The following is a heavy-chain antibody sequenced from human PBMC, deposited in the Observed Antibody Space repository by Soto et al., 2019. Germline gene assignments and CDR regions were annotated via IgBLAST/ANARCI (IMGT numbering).Heavy chain of an antibody. D-gene: IGHD2-8*01. CDR2: LYPSGGT. V-gene: IGHV4-4*02. J-gene: IGHJ5*02. CDR1: GVSISRSNW. CDR3: ARCLHCSNGGRFDP. Sequence: QVQLQESGPGLVTPSGTLSLTCSVSGVSISRSNWWTWVRQAPGKGLEWIGELYPSGGTTYNPSLQNRVPLSVDYSKNRLSLTLTSVTAADTAVYYCARCLHCSNGGRFDPWGQGALVTVSS.